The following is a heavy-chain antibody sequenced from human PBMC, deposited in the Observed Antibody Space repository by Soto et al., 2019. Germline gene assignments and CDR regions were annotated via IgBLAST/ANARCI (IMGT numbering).Heavy chain of an antibody. CDR3: ARIKWGLNYYNGMDV. D-gene: IGHD1-26*01. Sequence: QVQLVQSGAEVKKSGASVKVSCKPSGYSFSDYFIQGGRQAPGQGLEWVAWINPKTAATNYAKKFQGRVSLTWDTSSTTAYMELTRLRPDDTAVYYCARIKWGLNYYNGMDVWGQGTTVIVSS. CDR2: INPKTAAT. J-gene: IGHJ6*02. CDR1: GYSFSDYF. V-gene: IGHV1-2*02.